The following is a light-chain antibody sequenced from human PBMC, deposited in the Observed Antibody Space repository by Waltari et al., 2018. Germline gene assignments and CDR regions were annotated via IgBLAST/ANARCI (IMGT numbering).Light chain of an antibody. CDR3: MQALQTPPRWT. Sequence: IVMTQSPLSLPVTPVEPPSISRRSSQSLLHSNGYNYLDWYLQKPGQSPQLLIYLGSNRASGVPDRFSGSGSGTDFTLKISRVEAEDVGVYYCMQALQTPPRWTFGQGTKVEIK. V-gene: IGKV2-28*01. CDR2: LGS. J-gene: IGKJ1*01. CDR1: QSLLHSNGYNY.